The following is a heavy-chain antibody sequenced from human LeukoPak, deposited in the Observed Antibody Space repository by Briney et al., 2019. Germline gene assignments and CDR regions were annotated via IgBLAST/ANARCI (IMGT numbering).Heavy chain of an antibody. CDR1: GFTFSSYS. Sequence: GGSLRLSCAASGFTFSSYSMNWVRQAPGKGLEWVSSTSSSSSYIYYADSVKGRFTISRDNAKNSLYLQMSSLRAEDTAVYYCARVAVHDYDFWSGYSYYFDYWGQGTLVTVSS. CDR3: ARVAVHDYDFWSGYSYYFDY. CDR2: TSSSSSYI. D-gene: IGHD3-3*01. V-gene: IGHV3-21*01. J-gene: IGHJ4*02.